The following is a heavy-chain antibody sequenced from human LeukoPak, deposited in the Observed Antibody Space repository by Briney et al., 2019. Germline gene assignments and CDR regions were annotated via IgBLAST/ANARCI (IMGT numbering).Heavy chain of an antibody. V-gene: IGHV3-7*01. J-gene: IGHJ4*02. Sequence: PGGSLRLSCAASGFTFSSYWMDWVRQAPGKGLEWVANINQDGSDKYSVDSVKGRFTISRDNSKNTLYLQMNSLRAEDTAVYYCARDSRRSIVGATPVDYWGQGTLVTVSS. D-gene: IGHD1-26*01. CDR2: INQDGSDK. CDR1: GFTFSSYW. CDR3: ARDSRRSIVGATPVDY.